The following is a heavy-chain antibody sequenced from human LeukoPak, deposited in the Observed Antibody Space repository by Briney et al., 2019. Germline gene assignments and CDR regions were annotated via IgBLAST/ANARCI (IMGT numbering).Heavy chain of an antibody. CDR1: GFSVSHNY. CDR3: TRDTPGIAASVSGG. D-gene: IGHD6-13*01. Sequence: GGSLRLSCTASGFSVSHNYMSWVRQAPGKGLEWVALIYSGGNTHYADSVKGRFTISRDNSKNTLYLQMSSLRVEDTAVYYCTRDTPGIAASVSGGWGQGTLVTVSS. V-gene: IGHV3-53*01. J-gene: IGHJ4*02. CDR2: IYSGGNT.